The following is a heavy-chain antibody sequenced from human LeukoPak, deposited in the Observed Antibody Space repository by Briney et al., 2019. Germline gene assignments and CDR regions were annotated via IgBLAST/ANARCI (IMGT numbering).Heavy chain of an antibody. CDR2: IKQDGSEI. J-gene: IGHJ4*02. CDR1: GFTFSSYW. V-gene: IGHV3-7*01. CDR3: ARDKIVGATTLDY. Sequence: GGSLRFSCAASGFTFSSYWMSWVRQAPGKGLEWVANIKQDGSEIYYVDSMKGRFTISRDNAKNSLYLQVNSLRVEDTAIYYCARDKIVGATTLDYWGQGTLVTVSS. D-gene: IGHD1-26*01.